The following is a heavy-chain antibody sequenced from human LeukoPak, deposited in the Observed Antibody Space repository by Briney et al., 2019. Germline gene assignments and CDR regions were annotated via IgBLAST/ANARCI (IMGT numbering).Heavy chain of an antibody. D-gene: IGHD3-9*01. CDR2: IRSKANSYAT. CDR1: GFTFSGSA. CDR3: TRLNYDTLTLGY. J-gene: IGHJ4*02. V-gene: IGHV3-73*01. Sequence: GGSLRLSCAASGFTFSGSAMHWVRQASGKGLEWVGRIRSKANSYATAYAASVKGRFTISKDDSKNTAYLQMNSLKTEDTAVYYCTRLNYDTLTLGYWGQGTLVTVSS.